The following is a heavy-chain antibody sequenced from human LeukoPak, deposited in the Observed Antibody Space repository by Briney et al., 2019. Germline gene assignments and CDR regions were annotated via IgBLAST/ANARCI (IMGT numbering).Heavy chain of an antibody. Sequence: SETLSLTCTVSGGSISSYYWSWIRQPPGKGLEWIGYIYYSGSTNYNPSLKSRVTISVDTSKNQFSLKLSSVTAADTAVYYCARTRAALYGSGSYHWGQGTLVTVSS. CDR2: IYYSGST. J-gene: IGHJ4*02. CDR1: GGSISSYY. V-gene: IGHV4-59*01. D-gene: IGHD3-10*01. CDR3: ARTRAALYGSGSYH.